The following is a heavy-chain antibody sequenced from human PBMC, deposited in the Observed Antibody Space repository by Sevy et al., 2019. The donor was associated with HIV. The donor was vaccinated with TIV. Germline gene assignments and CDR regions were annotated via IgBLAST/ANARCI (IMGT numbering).Heavy chain of an antibody. Sequence: WGSLRLSCAASGFTFSSYGMHWVRQAPGKGLEWVAVISYDGSNKYYADSVKGRFTISRDNSKNTLYLQMNSLRAEDTAVYYCAKETIVGATTFAFDIWGQGTMVTVSS. CDR1: GFTFSSYG. J-gene: IGHJ3*02. CDR3: AKETIVGATTFAFDI. D-gene: IGHD1-26*01. V-gene: IGHV3-30*18. CDR2: ISYDGSNK.